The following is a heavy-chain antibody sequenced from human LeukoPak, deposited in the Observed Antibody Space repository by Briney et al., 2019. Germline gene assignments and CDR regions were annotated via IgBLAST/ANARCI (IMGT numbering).Heavy chain of an antibody. Sequence: PGGSLRLSCAASGFTFSSSWMRWVRHAPGEGLVWVSRMNSDATTTNYADSVQGRFTISRDNARNTLFLQMNSLRADDTAVYYCTTAGNYRFDFWGQGTLVTVSS. CDR3: TTAGNYRFDF. V-gene: IGHV3-74*01. J-gene: IGHJ4*02. D-gene: IGHD1-7*01. CDR2: MNSDATTT. CDR1: GFTFSSSW.